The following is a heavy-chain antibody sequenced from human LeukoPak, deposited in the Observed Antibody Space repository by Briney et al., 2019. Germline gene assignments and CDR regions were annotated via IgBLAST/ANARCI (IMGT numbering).Heavy chain of an antibody. CDR1: GFTFSSYG. CDR3: ARGYGGNPLDY. V-gene: IGHV3-NL1*01. CDR2: ISGSGGSI. Sequence: GRSLRLSCAASGFTFSSYGMHWVRQAPGKGLEWVSVISGSGGSIYDADSVKGRFTISRDNSKNTLYLQMNSLRAEDTAVYYCARGYGGNPLDYWGQGTLVTVSS. D-gene: IGHD4-23*01. J-gene: IGHJ4*02.